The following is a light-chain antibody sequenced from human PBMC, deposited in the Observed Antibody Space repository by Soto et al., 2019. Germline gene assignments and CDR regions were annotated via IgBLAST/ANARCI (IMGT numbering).Light chain of an antibody. V-gene: IGKV3-15*01. CDR1: QRISND. J-gene: IGKJ1*01. Sequence: EFLMTQSPATLSVSPGERVILSCRASQRISNDLAWYQQKAGQAPRLLIYDASTRATGIPARFSGSGSGTEFTLTISGLQSEDFAVYFCQQYNNWPPWTFGQGTKV. CDR2: DAS. CDR3: QQYNNWPPWT.